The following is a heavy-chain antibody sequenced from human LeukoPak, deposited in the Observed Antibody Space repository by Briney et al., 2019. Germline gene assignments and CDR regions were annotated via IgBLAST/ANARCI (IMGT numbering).Heavy chain of an antibody. CDR3: ARLTFYDFWSGYPNGDLDY. D-gene: IGHD3-3*01. Sequence: ASVKVSCKASGYTFTSYGISWVRQAPGQGLEWMGWISAYNGNTNYAQKLQGRVTMTTDTSTSTAYMELRSLRSDDTAVYYCARLTFYDFWSGYPNGDLDYWGQGTLVTVSS. V-gene: IGHV1-18*01. CDR2: ISAYNGNT. CDR1: GYTFTSYG. J-gene: IGHJ4*02.